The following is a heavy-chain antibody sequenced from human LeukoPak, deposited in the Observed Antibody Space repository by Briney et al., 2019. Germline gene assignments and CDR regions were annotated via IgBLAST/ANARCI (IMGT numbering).Heavy chain of an antibody. Sequence: PGTLSLTCAVSGGSISSTNWWNWVRQPPGKGLEWIGEIYDTGSTNYNPSLQSRVTISVDKSKNHFSLKLSSVTAADTAIYYCASRYVGGSGSYLRLLDQWGPGTPVTGSS. J-gene: IGHJ4*02. CDR3: ASRYVGGSGSYLRLLDQ. CDR2: IYDTGST. CDR1: GGSISSTNW. V-gene: IGHV4-4*03. D-gene: IGHD3-10*01.